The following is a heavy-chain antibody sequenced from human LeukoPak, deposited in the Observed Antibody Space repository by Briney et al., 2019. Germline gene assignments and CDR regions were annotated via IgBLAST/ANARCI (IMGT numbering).Heavy chain of an antibody. CDR2: ISYDGSNK. J-gene: IGHJ5*02. CDR1: GFTFSNYA. V-gene: IGHV3-30-3*01. CDR3: ARDTSGSGRPKYNWFDP. Sequence: TGGSLRLSCAASGFTFSNYAMHWVRQAPGKGLEWVAVISYDGSNKYYADSVKGRFTISRDNSKNTLYLQMNSLRAEDTAVYYCARDTSGSGRPKYNWFDPWGQGTLVTVSS. D-gene: IGHD3-10*01.